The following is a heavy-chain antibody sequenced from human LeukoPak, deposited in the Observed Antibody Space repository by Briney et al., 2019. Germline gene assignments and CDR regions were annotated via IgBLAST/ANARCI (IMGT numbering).Heavy chain of an antibody. CDR1: GFTFGDYA. CDR2: IRSKAYGGTT. V-gene: IGHV3-49*03. D-gene: IGHD1-20*01. CDR3: TRETSLTGTTYFSDY. Sequence: GGSLRLSCTASGFTFGDYAMSWFRQAPGKGLEWVGFIRSKAYGGTTEYAASVKGRFTISRDDSKSIAYLQMNSLKTEDTAVYYCTRETSLTGTTYFSDYWGQGTLVTVSS. J-gene: IGHJ4*02.